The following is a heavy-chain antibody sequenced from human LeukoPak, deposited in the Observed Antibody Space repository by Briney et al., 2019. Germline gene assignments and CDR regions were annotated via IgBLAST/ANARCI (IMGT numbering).Heavy chain of an antibody. Sequence: GESLKISCKGSGYSFTSYWIGWVRQMPGKGLEWMGVIYPGDSDTRYSPSFPGQVTISADKSISTAYLQWGSLNDSDTAMYYCARPMGPYSGTYLGYWGQGTLVTVSS. CDR1: GYSFTSYW. J-gene: IGHJ4*02. CDR2: IYPGDSDT. CDR3: ARPMGPYSGTYLGY. V-gene: IGHV5-51*01. D-gene: IGHD1-26*01.